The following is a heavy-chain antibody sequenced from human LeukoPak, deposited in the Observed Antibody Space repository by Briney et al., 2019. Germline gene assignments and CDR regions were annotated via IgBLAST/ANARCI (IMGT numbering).Heavy chain of an antibody. CDR2: IYTSGST. CDR3: ARDRSDYSPFDY. CDR1: GGSISSYY. J-gene: IGHJ4*02. D-gene: IGHD4-17*01. Sequence: SSETLSLTCTVPGGSISSYYWSWIRQPAGKGLEWIGRIYTSGSTNYNPSLKSRVTMSVDTSKNQFSLKLSSVTAADTAVYYCARDRSDYSPFDYWGQGTLVTASS. V-gene: IGHV4-4*07.